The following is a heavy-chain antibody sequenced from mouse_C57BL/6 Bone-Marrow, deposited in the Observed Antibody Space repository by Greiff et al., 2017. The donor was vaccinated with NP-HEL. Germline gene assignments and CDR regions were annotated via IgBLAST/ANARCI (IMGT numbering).Heavy chain of an antibody. Sequence: VQLQQPGTELVKPGASVKLSCKASGYTFTSYWMHWVKQRPGQGLEWIGNINPSNGGTNYNEKFKSKATLTVDKSSSTAYMQLSSLTSEDSAVYYCARLLGPYYYGSSSDWFAYWGQGTLVTVSA. CDR2: INPSNGGT. CDR3: ARLLGPYYYGSSSDWFAY. D-gene: IGHD1-1*01. J-gene: IGHJ3*01. CDR1: GYTFTSYW. V-gene: IGHV1-53*01.